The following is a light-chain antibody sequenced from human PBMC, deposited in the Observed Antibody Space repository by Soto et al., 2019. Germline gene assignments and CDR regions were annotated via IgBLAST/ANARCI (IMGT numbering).Light chain of an antibody. CDR3: QQYDILPIT. CDR2: DAS. J-gene: IGKJ5*01. V-gene: IGKV1-33*01. Sequence: DIQMNQSPSSVFASVGDRVTITCQATQDINIYLNWYQQKPGKAPNLLIYDASNLEIGVPSRFSGSGSGTHFTFTISSLQTEDIGTYYCQQYDILPITFGRGTRLENK. CDR1: QDINIY.